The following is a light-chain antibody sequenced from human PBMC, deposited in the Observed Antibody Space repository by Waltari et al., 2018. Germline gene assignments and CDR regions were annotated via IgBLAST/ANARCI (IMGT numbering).Light chain of an antibody. V-gene: IGLV1-44*01. CDR3: ATWDGSLNGPYV. CDR1: SPNIRTTT. Sequence: VLTHPPSASGTPGQRVPISCSGSSPNIRTTTVTWYQKPPGTAPKPLMYNTNQRPSGVPDRFSGSKSGTSASLAISGLQSEDEADYYCATWDGSLNGPYVFGTGTKLTVL. J-gene: IGLJ1*01. CDR2: NTN.